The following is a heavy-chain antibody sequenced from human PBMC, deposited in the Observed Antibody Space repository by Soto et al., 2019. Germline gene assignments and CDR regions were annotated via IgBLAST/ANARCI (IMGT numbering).Heavy chain of an antibody. J-gene: IGHJ4*02. V-gene: IGHV3-23*01. D-gene: IGHD3-22*01. CDR3: VKDTVVVINGGDFDY. Sequence: EVQLLESGGALVQPGGSLRLSCEASGFTYVKYAMSWARQAPGKGLEWVSGISGDAGRTFYADSVKGRFTISRDNSKNTVYLQMNSLRVEDTAVYYCVKDTVVVINGGDFDYWGQGTLVTVSS. CDR2: ISGDAGRT. CDR1: GFTYVKYA.